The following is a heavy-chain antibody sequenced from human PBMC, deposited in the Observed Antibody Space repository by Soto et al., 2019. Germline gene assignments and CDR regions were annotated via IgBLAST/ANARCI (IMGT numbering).Heavy chain of an antibody. V-gene: IGHV1-3*01. J-gene: IGHJ5*02. CDR2: INAGNGNT. CDR1: GYTFTSYA. Sequence: ASVKVSCKASGYTFTSYAMHWVRQAPGQRLEWMGWINAGNGNTKYSQKFQGRVTITRDTSASTAYMELSSLRSEDTAVYYCARDSRRAAAGKRGFLNWFDPWGQGTLVTVSS. D-gene: IGHD6-13*01. CDR3: ARDSRRAAAGKRGFLNWFDP.